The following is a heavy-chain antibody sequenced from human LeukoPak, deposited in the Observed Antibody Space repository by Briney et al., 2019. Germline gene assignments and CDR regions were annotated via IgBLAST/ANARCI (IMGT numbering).Heavy chain of an antibody. J-gene: IGHJ4*02. Sequence: ASVKVSCKASGYTFTSYYMHWVRQAPGQGLEWMGIINPSGGSTSYAQKFQGRVTMTRDTSTSAVYMELSSLRSEDTAVYYCARELGSPAYDPHWGQGTLVTVSS. D-gene: IGHD5-12*01. CDR3: ARELGSPAYDPH. CDR2: INPSGGST. CDR1: GYTFTSYY. V-gene: IGHV1-46*01.